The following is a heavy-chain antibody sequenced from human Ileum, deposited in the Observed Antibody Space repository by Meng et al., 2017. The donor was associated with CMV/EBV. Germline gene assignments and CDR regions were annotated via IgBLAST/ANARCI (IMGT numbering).Heavy chain of an antibody. CDR1: GGTFSSYA. CDR2: IIPIFGTP. Sequence: SVKVSCKASGGTFSSYAISWVRQAPAQGLESMGGIIPIFGTPNYAQKFQGRVTITTDESTSTAYMELSSLRSEDTAVYYCAGAYYYYAMDVWGQGTTVTVSS. J-gene: IGHJ6*02. CDR3: AGAYYYYAMDV. D-gene: IGHD4/OR15-4a*01. V-gene: IGHV1-69*05.